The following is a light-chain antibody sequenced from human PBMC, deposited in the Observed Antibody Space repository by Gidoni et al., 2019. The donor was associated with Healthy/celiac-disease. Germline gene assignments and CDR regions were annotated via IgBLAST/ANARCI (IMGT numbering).Light chain of an antibody. CDR1: QGISNY. V-gene: IGKV1-27*01. J-gene: IGKJ4*01. CDR3: QKSRGT. CDR2: AAS. Sequence: DIQMTQSPSSLSASVGDRVTITCRASQGISNYLAWYQQKPGKVPKLLIYAASTLQSGVPSRFSGSGSGTDFTLTISSLQPEDVATYYCQKSRGTFXGXTKVEIK.